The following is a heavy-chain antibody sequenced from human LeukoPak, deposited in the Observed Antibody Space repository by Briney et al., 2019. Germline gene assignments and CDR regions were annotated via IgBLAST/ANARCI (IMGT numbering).Heavy chain of an antibody. CDR1: GYTFTIYA. CDR2: INPNSGGT. D-gene: IGHD6-19*01. V-gene: IGHV1-2*02. CDR3: ARGSSGRAFDI. Sequence: ASVKVSCKASGYTFTIYAVNWVRQAPGQGLVWVGWINPNSGGTNYAQKFQGRVTMTRDTSISTAYMELSRLRSDDTAVYYCARGSSGRAFDIWGQGTMVTVSS. J-gene: IGHJ3*02.